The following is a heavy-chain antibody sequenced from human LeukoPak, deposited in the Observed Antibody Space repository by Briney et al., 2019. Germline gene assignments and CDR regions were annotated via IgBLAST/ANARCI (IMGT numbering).Heavy chain of an antibody. V-gene: IGHV3-21*01. CDR2: ISDSSSYI. CDR1: GFTFSSYS. CDR3: ASPALGQVTMKP. D-gene: IGHD3-22*01. Sequence: GGSLRLPCAASGFTFSSYSMHWVRQAPGKGLEWVSSISDSSSYIYYADSVKGRFTISRDNAKNSLYLRMNSLRAEDTAMYYCASPALGQVTMKPWGQGTLVTVSS. J-gene: IGHJ5*02.